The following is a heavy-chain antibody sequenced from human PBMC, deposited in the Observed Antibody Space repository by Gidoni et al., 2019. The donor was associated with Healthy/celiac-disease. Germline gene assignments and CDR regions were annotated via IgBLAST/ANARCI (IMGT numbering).Heavy chain of an antibody. CDR1: GGPISSSSYY. Sequence: QLQLQESGPGLVKPSETLSLTCTVSGGPISSSSYYWGWIRKPPGKGLEWIGSIYYSGSTYYNPSLKSRVTISVDTSKNQFSLKLSAVTAADTAVYYCARVLLTGAGFDYWGQGTLVTVSS. CDR2: IYYSGST. CDR3: ARVLLTGAGFDY. D-gene: IGHD7-27*01. J-gene: IGHJ4*02. V-gene: IGHV4-39*07.